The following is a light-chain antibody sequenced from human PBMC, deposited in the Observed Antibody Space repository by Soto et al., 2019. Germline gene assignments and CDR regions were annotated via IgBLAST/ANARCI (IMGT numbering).Light chain of an antibody. CDR2: EVS. Sequence: QSALTQPPSASGSPGQSVTISCTGTSSDFGGYYYVSWYQQHPGKAPKLMIYEVSKRPSGVPDRFSGSKSGNTAPLTVSGLQAEDEADYYCSSYAGTNTPYVFGTGTKVTVL. J-gene: IGLJ1*01. V-gene: IGLV2-8*01. CDR3: SSYAGTNTPYV. CDR1: SSDFGGYYY.